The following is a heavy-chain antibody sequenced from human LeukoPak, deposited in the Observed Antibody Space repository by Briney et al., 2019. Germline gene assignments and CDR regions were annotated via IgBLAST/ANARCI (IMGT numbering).Heavy chain of an antibody. Sequence: GGTLRLSCAASGFTFSSHGMSWVRQAPGKGLEWVSTISGSGDNTYYADSVKGRFTISRDNSRNTLYLQMNSLRAEDTAVYYCARVTYGSGTYGAFDYWGQGTLVTVSS. V-gene: IGHV3-23*01. CDR1: GFTFSSHG. CDR2: ISGSGDNT. CDR3: ARVTYGSGTYGAFDY. J-gene: IGHJ4*02. D-gene: IGHD3-10*01.